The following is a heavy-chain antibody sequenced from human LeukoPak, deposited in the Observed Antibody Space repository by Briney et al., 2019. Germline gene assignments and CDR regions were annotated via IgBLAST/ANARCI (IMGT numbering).Heavy chain of an antibody. J-gene: IGHJ5*02. CDR2: IKQDGILK. Sequence: GGSLRLSCAASGFTFRSYWMSWVRQAPGRGLDWVATIKQDGILKHYVDSVKGRFTISRDNAENSLYLQMDSLRVEDTAVYYCASLGGETTRFDLWGQGALVTVSS. CDR3: ASLGGETTRFDL. CDR1: GFTFRSYW. D-gene: IGHD3-16*01. V-gene: IGHV3-7*01.